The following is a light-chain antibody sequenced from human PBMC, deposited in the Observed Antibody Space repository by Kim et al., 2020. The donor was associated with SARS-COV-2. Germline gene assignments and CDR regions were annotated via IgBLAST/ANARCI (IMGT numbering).Light chain of an antibody. J-gene: IGLJ3*02. CDR1: TGAVTSGYY. CDR3: LLYYGGAQVWV. Sequence: GTVTLTRASSTGAVTSGYYPNWFQQKPGQAPRTLIYSTSNKYSWTPARFSGSLLGGKAALTLSGVQPEDEAEYYCLLYYGGAQVWVFGGGTQLTVL. CDR2: STS. V-gene: IGLV7-43*01.